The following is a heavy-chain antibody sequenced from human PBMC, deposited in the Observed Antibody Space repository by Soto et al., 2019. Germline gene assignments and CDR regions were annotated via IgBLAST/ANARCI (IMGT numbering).Heavy chain of an antibody. CDR1: GFSLSTSGVG. D-gene: IGHD1-1*01. V-gene: IGHV2-5*02. CDR2: LYWDDDE. CDR3: AHVDTTSAFDI. Sequence: SGPTLVNPTQTLTLPCTFSGFSLSTSGVGVGWIRQPPGKALEWLALLYWDDDERYSPSLKSRLTITRDTSKNQVVLTMTNMDPVDTATYYCAHVDTTSAFDIWGQGTMVTVSS. J-gene: IGHJ3*02.